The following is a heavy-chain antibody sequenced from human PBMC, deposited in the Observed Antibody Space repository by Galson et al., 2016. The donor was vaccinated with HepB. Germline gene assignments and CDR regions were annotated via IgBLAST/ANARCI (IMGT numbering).Heavy chain of an antibody. J-gene: IGHJ4*02. V-gene: IGHV3-66*01. Sequence: SLRLSCAASGFTVSSSTLSWVRQAPGKGLEWVSLILSNGGTYYTDSVKGRFSNSRDTSKNSLFLQMNSLRVEDTALYYCAVKWGSTYDFWGQGTLVTVSS. CDR1: GFTVSSST. CDR2: ILSNGGT. CDR3: AVKWGSTYDF. D-gene: IGHD3-16*01.